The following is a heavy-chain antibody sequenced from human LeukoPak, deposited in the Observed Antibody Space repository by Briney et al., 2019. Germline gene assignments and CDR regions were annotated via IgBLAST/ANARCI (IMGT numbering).Heavy chain of an antibody. CDR2: ISGSGGST. J-gene: IGHJ4*02. V-gene: IGHV3-23*01. CDR1: GFTFSNYA. CDR3: AKDLDGDPLDYFDY. D-gene: IGHD4-17*01. Sequence: GGSLRLSRAASGFTFSNYAMSWVRQAPGKGLEWVSAISGSGGSTYYADSVKGRFTISRDNSKNTLFLQMNSLRAEDTAVYYCAKDLDGDPLDYFDYWGQGTLVTVSS.